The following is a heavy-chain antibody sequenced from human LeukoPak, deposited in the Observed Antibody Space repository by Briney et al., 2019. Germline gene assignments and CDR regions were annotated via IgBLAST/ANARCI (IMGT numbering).Heavy chain of an antibody. D-gene: IGHD3-3*01. V-gene: IGHV4-59*08. CDR1: GGSISSYY. CDR3: ARGAFGVLLSAFDI. Sequence: PSETLSLTCTVSGGSISSYYWSWIRQPPGKGLEWIGYIYYSGSTYYNPSLKSRVTISVDTSKNQFSLKLSSVTAADTAVYWCARGAFGVLLSAFDIWGQGTMVTVSS. CDR2: IYYSGST. J-gene: IGHJ3*02.